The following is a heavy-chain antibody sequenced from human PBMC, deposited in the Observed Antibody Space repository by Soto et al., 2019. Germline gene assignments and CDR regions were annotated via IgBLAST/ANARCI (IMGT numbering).Heavy chain of an antibody. V-gene: IGHV4-34*02. J-gene: IGHJ5*02. Sequence: QVQLQQWGAGLLKPSETLSLTCAAHNGSFTDYFWTWIRQSPGRGLEWIGEINHRGGATYNPSLRSRVTISIDTSKNHFSLSLRSLTAADTAVYYCVARGMTYDFLSGPHPLDPWGHGTLVSVSS. CDR1: NGSFTDYF. CDR2: INHRGGA. D-gene: IGHD3-3*01. CDR3: VARGMTYDFLSGPHPLDP.